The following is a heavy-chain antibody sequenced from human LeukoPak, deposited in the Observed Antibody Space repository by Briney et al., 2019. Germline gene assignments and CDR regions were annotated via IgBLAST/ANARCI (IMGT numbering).Heavy chain of an antibody. D-gene: IGHD4-17*01. Sequence: GGSLRLSCSASGFTFSRYGMHWVRQAPGKGLEWVAVVWYDGSNKYYPDSVKGRFAISRDNSKNTLYLEMHSLRVEDTAGYYCARAGDMTTGTRGGLDRWGQGTLVTVSS. V-gene: IGHV3-33*01. CDR3: ARAGDMTTGTRGGLDR. CDR1: GFTFSRYG. J-gene: IGHJ4*02. CDR2: VWYDGSNK.